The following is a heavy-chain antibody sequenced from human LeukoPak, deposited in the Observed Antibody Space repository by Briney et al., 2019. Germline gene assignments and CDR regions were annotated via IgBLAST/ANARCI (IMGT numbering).Heavy chain of an antibody. CDR1: GFTFSSYA. Sequence: QPGGSLRLSCAASGFTFSSYAMHWVRQAPGKGLEWVAVISYDGSNKYYADSVKGRFTISRDNSKNTLYLQMNSLRAEDTAVYYCARGGSVWFGRNGFDYWGQETLVTVSS. V-gene: IGHV3-30*04. J-gene: IGHJ4*02. D-gene: IGHD3-10*01. CDR3: ARGGSVWFGRNGFDY. CDR2: ISYDGSNK.